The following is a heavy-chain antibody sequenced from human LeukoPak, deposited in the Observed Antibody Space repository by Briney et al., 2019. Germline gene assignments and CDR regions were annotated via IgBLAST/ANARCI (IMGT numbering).Heavy chain of an antibody. V-gene: IGHV4-38-2*02. CDR3: ARNPPRLWFGESLIT. Sequence: SETLSLTCTVSGYSISSGYYWGWIRQPPGKGLEWIGSIYHSGSTYYNPSLKSRVTISVDTSKNQFSPKLSPVTAADTAVYYCARNPPRLWFGESLITWGQGTLVTVSS. CDR1: GYSISSGYY. D-gene: IGHD3-10*01. CDR2: IYHSGST. J-gene: IGHJ5*02.